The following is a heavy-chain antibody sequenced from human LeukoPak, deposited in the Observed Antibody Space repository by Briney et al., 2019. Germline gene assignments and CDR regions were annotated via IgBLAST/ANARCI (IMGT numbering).Heavy chain of an antibody. V-gene: IGHV3-72*01. CDR1: GFSFSDHY. Sequence: GRSLRLSCAASGFSFSDHYLDWVRQAPGKGLEWVGRTRNKAKGYTTEYAASVKGRFTISRDNSKNSLYLQMNSLKTEDTAVYYCAKTSCYDFRGDGVWGQGTTVTVSS. CDR2: TRNKAKGYTT. J-gene: IGHJ6*02. CDR3: AKTSCYDFRGDGV. D-gene: IGHD3-3*01.